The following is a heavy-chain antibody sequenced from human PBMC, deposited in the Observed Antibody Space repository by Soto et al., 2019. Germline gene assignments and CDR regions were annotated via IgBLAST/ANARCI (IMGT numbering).Heavy chain of an antibody. CDR3: ARDCGKGYGMDV. CDR2: ISSRSNTI. CDR1: GFTYINYN. Sequence: QTGGSLRLSCAASGFTYINYNMNWVRQAPGKGLEWVSYISSRSNTIYYADSVKGRFTISRDNAKNSLFLQMNSLRDEDTAVYYCARDCGKGYGMDVWGQGTTVTVSS. J-gene: IGHJ6*02. V-gene: IGHV3-48*02.